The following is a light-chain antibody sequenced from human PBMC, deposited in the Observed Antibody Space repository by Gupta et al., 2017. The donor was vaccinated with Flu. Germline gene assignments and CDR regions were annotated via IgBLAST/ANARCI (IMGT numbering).Light chain of an antibody. CDR2: ETS. CDR3: QLSSA. CDR1: QTIRNF. Sequence: VLTQSTATLSLSPGERATLSCRASQTIRNFLAWYQQKPGQAPRLLIYETSNRATGIPARFSGSGSGTDFSRTSSSIEPEDFEVYYCQLSSAFGGGTKVEIK. V-gene: IGKV3-11*01. J-gene: IGKJ4*01.